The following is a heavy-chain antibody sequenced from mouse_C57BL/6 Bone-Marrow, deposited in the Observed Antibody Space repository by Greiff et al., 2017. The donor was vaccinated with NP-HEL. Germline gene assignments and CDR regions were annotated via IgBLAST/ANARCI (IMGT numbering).Heavy chain of an antibody. CDR2: ISYSGST. Sequence: VQLKESGPGMVKPSQSLSLTCTVTGYSITSGYDWHWIRHFPGNKLEWMGYISYSGSTNYNPSLKSRISITHDTSKNHFFLKLNSVTTEDTATYYCARGYDGYPYAMDYWGQGTSVTVSS. J-gene: IGHJ4*01. CDR3: ARGYDGYPYAMDY. CDR1: GYSITSGYD. V-gene: IGHV3-1*01. D-gene: IGHD2-3*01.